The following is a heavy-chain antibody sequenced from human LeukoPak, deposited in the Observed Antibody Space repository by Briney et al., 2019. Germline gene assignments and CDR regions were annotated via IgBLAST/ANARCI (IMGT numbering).Heavy chain of an antibody. CDR2: IYTSGST. CDR1: GGSISSYY. CDR3: ARVTYYDFWSGYYKPPDYYYYYMDV. J-gene: IGHJ6*03. V-gene: IGHV4-4*08. Sequence: SETLSLTCTVSGGSISSYYWSWIRQPPGKGLEWIGRIYTSGSTNYNPSLKSRVTISVDTSKNQFSLKLSSVTAADTAVYYCARVTYYDFWSGYYKPPDYYYYYMDVWGKGTTVTVSS. D-gene: IGHD3-3*01.